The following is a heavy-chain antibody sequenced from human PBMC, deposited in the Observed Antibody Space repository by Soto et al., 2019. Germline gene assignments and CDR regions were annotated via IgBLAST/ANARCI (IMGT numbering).Heavy chain of an antibody. CDR1: GGSISSSSYY. D-gene: IGHD3-10*01. V-gene: IGHV4-39*01. J-gene: IGHJ5*02. CDR3: ARRGRGYITMVRGVKISDNWFDP. Sequence: SETLSLTCTVSGGSISSSSYYWGWIRQPPGKGLEWIGSIYYSGSTYYNPSLKSRVTISVDTSKNQFSLKLSSVTAADTAVYYCARRGRGYITMVRGVKISDNWFDPWGQGTLVTVSS. CDR2: IYYSGST.